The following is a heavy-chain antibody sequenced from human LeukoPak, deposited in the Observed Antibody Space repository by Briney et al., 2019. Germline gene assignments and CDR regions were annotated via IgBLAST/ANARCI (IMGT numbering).Heavy chain of an antibody. CDR1: GFTFSSYG. Sequence: PGGSLRLSCAASGFTFSSYGMHWVRQAPGKGLEWVAVISYDGSNKYYADSVKGRFTISRDNSKNTLYLQMNSLRAEDTAVYYCAKDPEMATIYYGMDVWGQGTTVTVSS. CDR2: ISYDGSNK. CDR3: AKDPEMATIYYGMDV. D-gene: IGHD5-24*01. V-gene: IGHV3-30*18. J-gene: IGHJ6*02.